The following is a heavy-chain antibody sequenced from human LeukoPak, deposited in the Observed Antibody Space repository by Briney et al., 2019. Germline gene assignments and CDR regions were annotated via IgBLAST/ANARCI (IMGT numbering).Heavy chain of an antibody. CDR2: IYYSGST. J-gene: IGHJ4*02. Sequence: SETLSLTCTVSGGSVSSGSYYWSWIRQPPGKGLEWIGYIYYSGSTNYNPSLKSRVTISVDTSKNQFSLKLSSVTAADTAVYYCARHSATYYYDSSGPLGYWGQGTLVTVSS. CDR1: GGSVSSGSYY. D-gene: IGHD3-22*01. V-gene: IGHV4-61*01. CDR3: ARHSATYYYDSSGPLGY.